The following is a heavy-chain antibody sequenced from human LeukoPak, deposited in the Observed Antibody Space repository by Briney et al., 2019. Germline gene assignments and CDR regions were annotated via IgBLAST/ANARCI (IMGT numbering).Heavy chain of an antibody. Sequence: GGSLRLSCGASGFTFDDYGMSWVGQGPGKGLEWVSGINWNGGRTGYADSVKGRFTMSRDNAKNFLYLQMNSLRAEDTAFYYCARRGDSSDYWYFDLRGRGTLVTVSS. V-gene: IGHV3-20*04. CDR3: ARRGDSSDYWYFDL. D-gene: IGHD3-22*01. CDR2: INWNGGRT. CDR1: GFTFDDYG. J-gene: IGHJ2*01.